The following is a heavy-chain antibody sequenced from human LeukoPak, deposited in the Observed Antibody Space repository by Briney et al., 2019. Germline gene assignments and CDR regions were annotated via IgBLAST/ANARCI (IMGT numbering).Heavy chain of an antibody. D-gene: IGHD1-26*01. CDR3: ATVTVGATTDRHFDY. CDR1: GYTLTELS. CDR2: FDPEDGET. V-gene: IGHV1-24*01. Sequence: ASVKVSCKVSGYTLTELSMHWARQAPGKGLEWMGGFDPEDGETIYAQKFQGRVTMTEDTSTDTAYMELSSLRSEDTAVYYCATVTVGATTDRHFDYWGQGTLVTVSS. J-gene: IGHJ4*02.